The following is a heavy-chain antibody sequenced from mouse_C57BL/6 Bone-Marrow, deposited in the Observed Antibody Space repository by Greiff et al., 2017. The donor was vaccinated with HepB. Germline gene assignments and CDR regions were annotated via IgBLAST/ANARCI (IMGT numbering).Heavy chain of an antibody. CDR2: IDPSDSYT. V-gene: IGHV1-50*01. Sequence: VQLQQPGAELVKPGASVKLSCKASGYTFTSYWMQWVKQRPGQGLEWIGEIDPSDSYTNYNQKFKGKATLTVDTSSSTAYMQLSSLTSEDSAVYYCAREEGGGGLDYWGQGTTLTVSS. CDR1: GYTFTSYW. CDR3: AREEGGGGLDY. J-gene: IGHJ2*01.